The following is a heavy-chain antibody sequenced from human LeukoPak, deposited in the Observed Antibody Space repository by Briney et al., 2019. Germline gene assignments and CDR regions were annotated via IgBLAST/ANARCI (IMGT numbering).Heavy chain of an antibody. CDR3: AERKIVGADY. V-gene: IGHV3-21*01. CDR2: ISSSSSYI. D-gene: IGHD1-26*01. J-gene: IGHJ4*02. CDR1: GFTFSSYS. Sequence: GGSLRLSCAASGFTFSSYSMNWVRQAPGKGLEWVSSISSSSSYIYYADSVKGRFTISRGNAKNSLYLQMNSLRAEDKAVYYCAERKIVGADYEGQGTLVTVSS.